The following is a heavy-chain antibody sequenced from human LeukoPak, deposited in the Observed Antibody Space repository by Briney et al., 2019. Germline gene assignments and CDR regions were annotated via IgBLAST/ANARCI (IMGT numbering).Heavy chain of an antibody. CDR3: ARVDAFWSSYLHDASDI. CDR2: IKQDGSEK. J-gene: IGHJ3*02. Sequence: PGGSLRLSCAASGFTFSRYWMSWVRQAPGKGLEWVANIKQDGSEKYYVDSVKGRFNISRDNAKNSLYLQMNSLRAEDTAVYYCARVDAFWSSYLHDASDIWGQGTMVTVSS. CDR1: GFTFSRYW. D-gene: IGHD3-3*01. V-gene: IGHV3-7*05.